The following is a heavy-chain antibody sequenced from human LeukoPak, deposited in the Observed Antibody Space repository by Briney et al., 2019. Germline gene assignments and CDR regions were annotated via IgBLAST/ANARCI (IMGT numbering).Heavy chain of an antibody. Sequence: KPSETLSLTCTVSGGSISSYYGSWSRQPRGRVLGWIGYFYYSGSTNYNPSLKSRVTISVDTSKTPFSLKLRSVTAADTAVYYCARHPPCSSTSCFHSGQGTLVTVSS. CDR2: FYYSGST. CDR3: ARHPPCSSTSCFH. CDR1: GGSISSYY. D-gene: IGHD2-2*01. J-gene: IGHJ4*02. V-gene: IGHV4-59*08.